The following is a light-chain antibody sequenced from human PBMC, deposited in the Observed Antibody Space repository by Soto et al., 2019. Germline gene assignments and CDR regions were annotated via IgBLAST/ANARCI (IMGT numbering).Light chain of an antibody. J-gene: IGKJ1*01. CDR3: QHYKSYSEA. CDR1: QTISSW. V-gene: IGKV1-5*03. CDR2: KAS. Sequence: DIQMTQSPSTLSGSVGDRVTITCRASQTISSWLAWYQQKTGKAPKLLIYKASTLKSGVPSRFSGSGSGTEFTLTISSLQPDDFATYYCQHYKSYSEAFGQGTKVELK.